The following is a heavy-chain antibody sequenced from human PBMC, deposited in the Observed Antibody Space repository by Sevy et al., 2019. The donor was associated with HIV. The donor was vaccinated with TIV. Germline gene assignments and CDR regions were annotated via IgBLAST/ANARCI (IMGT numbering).Heavy chain of an antibody. J-gene: IGHJ4*02. D-gene: IGHD3-10*01. CDR1: EFTFSSSA. CDR2: ISGSGSTT. V-gene: IGHV3-23*01. CDR3: VKVAGSGTYYSGDFDY. Sequence: GGSLRLSCAASEFTFSSSAMSWVRQAPGKGLEWVSGISGSGSTTYYTNSVKGRFTISRDNSKNTLYLQMNSLRAEDTAVYYCVKVAGSGTYYSGDFDYWGQGTLVTVSS.